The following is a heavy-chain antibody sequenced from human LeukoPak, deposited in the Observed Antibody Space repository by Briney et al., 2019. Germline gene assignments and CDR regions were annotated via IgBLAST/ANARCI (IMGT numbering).Heavy chain of an antibody. D-gene: IGHD1-26*01. CDR3: TRDSGIVGARDY. CDR2: IRSKAYGGTT. J-gene: IGHJ4*02. Sequence: GGSLRLSCTASGFTFGDYAMSWVRQAPGKGLEWVGFIRSKAYGGTTEYAASVKGRFTISRDDSKSIAYLQMNSLKTEDTAVYYCTRDSGIVGARDYWGQGTLVTVSS. CDR1: GFTFGDYA. V-gene: IGHV3-49*04.